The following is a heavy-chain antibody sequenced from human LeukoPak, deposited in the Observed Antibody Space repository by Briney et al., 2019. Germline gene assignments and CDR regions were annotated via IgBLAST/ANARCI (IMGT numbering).Heavy chain of an antibody. D-gene: IGHD3-16*02. Sequence: SETLSLTCAVYGGSFSGYYWSWIPQPPGKGLEWIGEINHSGSTNYNPSLKSRVTISVDTSKNQFSLKLSSVTAADTAVYYCARVSYPWGQPSYRLGELSLSRYFDYWGQGTLVTVSS. CDR3: ARVSYPWGQPSYRLGELSLSRYFDY. V-gene: IGHV4-34*01. CDR2: INHSGST. J-gene: IGHJ4*02. CDR1: GGSFSGYY.